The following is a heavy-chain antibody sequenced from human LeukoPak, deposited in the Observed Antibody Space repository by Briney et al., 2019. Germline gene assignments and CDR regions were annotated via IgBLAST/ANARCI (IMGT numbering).Heavy chain of an antibody. CDR1: GFTFSSYE. D-gene: IGHD3-10*01. CDR2: ISSSGSTI. V-gene: IGHV3-48*03. Sequence: GGSLRLSCAASGFTFSSYEMNWVRQAPGKGLEWVSYISSSGSTIYYADSVKGRSTISRDNAKNSLYLQMNSLRAEDTAVYYCARETPYGSLTFDYWGQGTLVTVSS. CDR3: ARETPYGSLTFDY. J-gene: IGHJ4*02.